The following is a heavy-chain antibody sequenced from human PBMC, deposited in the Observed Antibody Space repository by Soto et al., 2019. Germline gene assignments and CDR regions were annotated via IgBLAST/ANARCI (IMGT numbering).Heavy chain of an antibody. CDR1: AHTFTAYY. CDR3: VRLLFV. Sequence: ASVKVSFKPSAHTFTAYYIHWVRQAPGQALEWMGWINPNSCDTNYSQKFQGRVTMTRDTCIRTVYMELSGLRSEDTAVHYCVRLLFVWGQGTPVTVSS. J-gene: IGHJ4*02. CDR2: INPNSCDT. V-gene: IGHV1-2*02. D-gene: IGHD3-16*01.